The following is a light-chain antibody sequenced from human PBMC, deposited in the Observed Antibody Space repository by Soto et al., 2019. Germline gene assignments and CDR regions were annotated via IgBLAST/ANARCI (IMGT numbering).Light chain of an antibody. Sequence: QLVLTQPPSSSGTPGQRVTISCSGSSSNLGSNTVNWYQQLPGTAPKLLIYSNDERPSGVPDRFSGSKSGTSASLAIGGLQSEDEADYYCAGWDGSLNGVVFGGGTKLTVL. J-gene: IGLJ2*01. CDR3: AGWDGSLNGVV. V-gene: IGLV1-44*01. CDR2: SND. CDR1: SSNLGSNT.